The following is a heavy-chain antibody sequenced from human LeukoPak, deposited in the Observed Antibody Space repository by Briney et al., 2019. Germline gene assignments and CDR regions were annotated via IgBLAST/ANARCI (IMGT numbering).Heavy chain of an antibody. CDR3: ARHRLLYYYDSSGYYYYYYGMDV. Sequence: SETLSLTCAVYGGSFSGYYWSWIRQPPGKGLEWIGEINHSGSTNYNPSLKSRVTISVDTSKNQFSLKLSSVTAADTAVYYCARHRLLYYYDSSGYYYYYYGMDVWGQGTTVTVSS. D-gene: IGHD3-22*01. V-gene: IGHV4-34*01. J-gene: IGHJ6*02. CDR1: GGSFSGYY. CDR2: INHSGST.